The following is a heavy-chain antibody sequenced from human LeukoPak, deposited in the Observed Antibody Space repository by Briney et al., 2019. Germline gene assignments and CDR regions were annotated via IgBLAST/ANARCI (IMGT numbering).Heavy chain of an antibody. CDR1: GFTFSNAW. CDR2: ISGSGGST. Sequence: PGGSLRLSCAASGFTFSNAWMSWVRQAPGKGLEWVSAISGSGGSTYYADSVKGRFTISRDNSKNTLYLQMNSLRAEDTAVYYCALFGVVIIGAFDIWGQGTMVTVSS. CDR3: ALFGVVIIGAFDI. V-gene: IGHV3-23*01. J-gene: IGHJ3*02. D-gene: IGHD3-3*01.